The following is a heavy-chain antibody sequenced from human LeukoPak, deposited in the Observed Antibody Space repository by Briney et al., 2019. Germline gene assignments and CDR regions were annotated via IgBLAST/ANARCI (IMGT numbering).Heavy chain of an antibody. CDR3: IRGDGWYFAY. CDR1: RFIFKTYW. V-gene: IGHV3-7*03. D-gene: IGHD5-24*01. J-gene: IGHJ4*02. CDR2: INHDGSIK. Sequence: GGSRRLSCTASRFIFKTYWMHWVRQAPGKGLEWVANINHDGSIKNYVDSVRGRFTISRDDAKNSLYLQMDGLRVDDPAVYYCIRGDGWYFAYWGQGALVTVSS.